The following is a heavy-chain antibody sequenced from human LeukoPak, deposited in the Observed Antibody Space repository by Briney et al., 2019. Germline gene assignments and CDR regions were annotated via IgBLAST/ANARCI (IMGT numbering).Heavy chain of an antibody. J-gene: IGHJ4*02. CDR2: IIPIFGTP. Sequence: SLKVSCKASGGTFSSYAISWVRQAPGQGLEWMGGIIPIFGTPKYAQKFQDRVTITADESTSTAYMELSSLRSEDTAVYYCARVKIGEFHIDNWGQGTLVTVSS. CDR3: ARVKIGEFHIDN. D-gene: IGHD3-10*01. CDR1: GGTFSSYA. V-gene: IGHV1-69*01.